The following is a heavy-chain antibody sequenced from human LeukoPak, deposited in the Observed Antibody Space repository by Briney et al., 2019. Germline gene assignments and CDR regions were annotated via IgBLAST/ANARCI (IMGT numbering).Heavy chain of an antibody. Sequence: PSETLSLTCTVSGGSISSYYWSWIRQPAGKGLEWIGRIYTSGSTNYNPSLKSRVTISVDTSKNQFSLKLSSVTAADTAVYYCARSSYSSSWYFIDYWGQGTLVTVSS. CDR2: IYTSGST. CDR3: ARSSYSSSWYFIDY. CDR1: GGSISSYY. D-gene: IGHD6-13*01. V-gene: IGHV4-4*07. J-gene: IGHJ4*02.